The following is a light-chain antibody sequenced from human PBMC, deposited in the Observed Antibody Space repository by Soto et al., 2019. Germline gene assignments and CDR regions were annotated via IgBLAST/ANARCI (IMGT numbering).Light chain of an antibody. CDR2: GAS. J-gene: IGKJ1*01. V-gene: IGKV3-20*01. CDR3: QQYGSSSST. Sequence: ALTQSPGTLSLFPGERATLSCGASQSVSSSYLSRYQQKPGQAPRLLIYGASSRTTGNPDRFSGSGSGTDFTLTISRLEPEDFAVYYCQQYGSSSSTFGQATKVDIK. CDR1: QSVSSSY.